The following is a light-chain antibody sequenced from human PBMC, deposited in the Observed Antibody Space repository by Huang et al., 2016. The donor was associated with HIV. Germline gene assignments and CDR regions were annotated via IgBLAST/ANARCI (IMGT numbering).Light chain of an antibody. V-gene: IGKV3-15*01. J-gene: IGKJ2*01. CDR1: QGISTN. CDR2: GAF. Sequence: EVVMTQSPATLSVSPGERATISCRASQGISTNLAWYQLTPGQAPRLLIYGAFTRATGVPARFSGSWSGPEFTLTISSLQSEDFAVYYCQQYNDWPPYTFGQGTKLEI. CDR3: QQYNDWPPYT.